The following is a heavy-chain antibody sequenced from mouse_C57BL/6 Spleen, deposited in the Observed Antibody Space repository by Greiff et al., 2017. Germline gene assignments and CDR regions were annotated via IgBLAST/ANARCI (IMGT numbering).Heavy chain of an antibody. Sequence: VQLKESGAELVRPGASVTLSCKASGYTFTDYEMHWVKQTPVHGLEWIGAIDPETGGTAYNQKFKGKAILTADKSSSTAYMELRSLTSEDSAVYYCTGIARYCDYWGQGTTLTVSS. CDR3: TGIARYCDY. J-gene: IGHJ2*01. CDR2: IDPETGGT. CDR1: GYTFTDYE. D-gene: IGHD3-1*01. V-gene: IGHV1-15*01.